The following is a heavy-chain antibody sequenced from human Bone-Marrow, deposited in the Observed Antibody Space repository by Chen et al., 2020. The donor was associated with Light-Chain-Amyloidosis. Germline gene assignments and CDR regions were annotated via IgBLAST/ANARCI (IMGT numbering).Heavy chain of an antibody. J-gene: IGHJ6*02. V-gene: IGHV4-61*08. Sequence: QVQLQESGPGLVKPSENLSLTCTVSGGAVNSGDDYWTWIRQPPGKGLEWIGYIYYSGIANYNASLKSRVTISLATSKNQFSLRLNSVTAADTAVYYCVGQGYYSYSMDVWGQGTTVIVSS. CDR1: GGAVNSGDDY. CDR3: VGQGYYSYSMDV. CDR2: IYYSGIA.